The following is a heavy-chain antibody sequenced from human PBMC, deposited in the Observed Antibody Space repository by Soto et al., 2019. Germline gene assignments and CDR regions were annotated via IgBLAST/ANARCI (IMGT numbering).Heavy chain of an antibody. Sequence: EVQLVESGGGLVQPGGFLRLSCAASGFTVGLNFMTWVRQAPGKGLEWVSVINAGGTTYYADSVKGRFSISRDDSKNTLYLQMNSLRAEDTAVYYCARENYYYGMDVW. V-gene: IGHV3-66*01. J-gene: IGHJ6*01. CDR1: GFTVGLNF. CDR3: ARENYYYGMDV. CDR2: INAGGTT.